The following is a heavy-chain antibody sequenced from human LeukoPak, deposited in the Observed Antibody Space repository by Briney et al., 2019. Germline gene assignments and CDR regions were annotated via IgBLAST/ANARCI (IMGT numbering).Heavy chain of an antibody. J-gene: IGHJ3*01. D-gene: IGHD3-22*01. CDR1: GGSISNYY. Sequence: PSETLSLTCTVSGGSISNYYWSWIRQPPGKGLEWIGYIFSSGSATYNPSLKSRLTISVDTSKNQFSLKLSSVTAADTAVYFCARWPMTNLAFDVWGQGTMVTVSS. CDR2: IFSSGSA. V-gene: IGHV4-59*01. CDR3: ARWPMTNLAFDV.